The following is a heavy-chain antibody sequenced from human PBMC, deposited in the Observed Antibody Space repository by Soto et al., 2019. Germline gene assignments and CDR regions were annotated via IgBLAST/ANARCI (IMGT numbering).Heavy chain of an antibody. V-gene: IGHV4-59*01. CDR3: ARAPRGGSFFYFDY. CDR1: GGSITSYY. D-gene: IGHD2-15*01. J-gene: IGHJ4*02. Sequence: TSETLSLTCTVSGGSITSYYWSWVRQPPGKGLEWIGYVYYSGSTNYNPSLKSRLTISVDTSKNQFSLQLSSVTAADTAVYHCARAPRGGSFFYFDYWGQGTLVTVSS. CDR2: VYYSGST.